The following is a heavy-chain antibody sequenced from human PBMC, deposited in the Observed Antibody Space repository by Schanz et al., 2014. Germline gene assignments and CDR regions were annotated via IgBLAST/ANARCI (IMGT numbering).Heavy chain of an antibody. V-gene: IGHV4-31*03. CDR2: IYYSGST. Sequence: QVQLQESGPGLVKPSQTLSLTCTVSGGSISSGGYYWSWIRQHPGKGLEWIGYIYYSGSTYYNPSLKSRVTISVDTSKNQFSLKLSSVTAADTAVYYCARDSLRGATGGYGMDVWGQGTTVTGSS. CDR1: GGSISSGGYY. CDR3: ARDSLRGATGGYGMDV. J-gene: IGHJ6*02. D-gene: IGHD2-8*02.